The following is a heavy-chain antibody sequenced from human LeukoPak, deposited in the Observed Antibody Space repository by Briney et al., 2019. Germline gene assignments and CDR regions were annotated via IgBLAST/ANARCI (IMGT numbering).Heavy chain of an antibody. CDR2: IYTSGST. CDR3: ARTLGYCSSTSCYYYMDV. J-gene: IGHJ6*03. V-gene: IGHV4-4*07. CDR1: GGSISSYY. Sequence: SETLSLTCTASGGSISSYYWSWIRQPAGKGLEWIGRIYTSGSTNYNPSLKSRVTMSVDTSKNQFSLKLSSVTAADTAVYYCARTLGYCSSTSCYYYMDVWGKGTTVTVSS. D-gene: IGHD2-2*01.